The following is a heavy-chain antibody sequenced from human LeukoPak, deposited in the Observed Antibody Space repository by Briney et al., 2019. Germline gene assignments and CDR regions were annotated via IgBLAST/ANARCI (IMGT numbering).Heavy chain of an antibody. CDR2: INHSGI. CDR3: ARTQEAGYSSGWYDSYYYYYMDV. Sequence: SETLSLTCAVYGGSFSGYYWNWIRQPPGKGLEWIGEINHSGIKYNPSLKSRVTISVDTSKNQFSLKLSSVTAADTAVYYCARTQEAGYSSGWYDSYYYYYMDVWGKGTTVTISS. V-gene: IGHV4-34*01. J-gene: IGHJ6*03. CDR1: GGSFSGYY. D-gene: IGHD6-19*01.